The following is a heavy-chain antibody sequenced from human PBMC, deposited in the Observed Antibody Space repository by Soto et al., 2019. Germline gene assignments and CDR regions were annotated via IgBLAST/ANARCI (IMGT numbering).Heavy chain of an antibody. CDR1: GGSFSGYY. CDR2: INHSGST. V-gene: IGHV4-34*01. D-gene: IGHD3-9*01. CDR3: AIFNGILTGYPSIYKNYYYGMDV. Sequence: PXATLSLTCAVYGGSFSGYYWSWIRQPPGKGLEWIGEINHSGSTNYNPSLKSRVTISVDTSKNQFSLKLSSVTAADTAVYYCAIFNGILTGYPSIYKNYYYGMDVWGQGTTVTVSS. J-gene: IGHJ6*02.